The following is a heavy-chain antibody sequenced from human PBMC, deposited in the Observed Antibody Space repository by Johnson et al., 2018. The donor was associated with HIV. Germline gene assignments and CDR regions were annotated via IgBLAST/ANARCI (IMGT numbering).Heavy chain of an antibody. Sequence: VQLVESGGGLAQPGGSLRLSCAASGFTFSSYAMHWVRQAPGKGLEWVAVISYDGSEKYYADSVKGRFTISRDSSKNTLYLQMDSLRAEDTAVYYCARMGLTGAFDIWGQGTMVTVSS. CDR1: GFTFSSYA. CDR3: ARMGLTGAFDI. V-gene: IGHV3-30*04. J-gene: IGHJ3*02. CDR2: ISYDGSEK. D-gene: IGHD3-9*01.